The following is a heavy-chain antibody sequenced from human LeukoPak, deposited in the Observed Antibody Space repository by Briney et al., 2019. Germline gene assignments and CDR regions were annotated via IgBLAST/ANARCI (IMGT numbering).Heavy chain of an antibody. CDR3: AKGRGYGDYDY. V-gene: IGHV3-30*18. Sequence: GGSLRLSCAASGFTFSSYGMHWVRQAPGKGLEWVAVISYDGSNKYYADSVKGRFTISRDNSKNTLYLQMNSLRAEDTAVYYCAKGRGYGDYDYWGQGTLVTVSS. CDR2: ISYDGSNK. J-gene: IGHJ4*02. D-gene: IGHD4-17*01. CDR1: GFTFSSYG.